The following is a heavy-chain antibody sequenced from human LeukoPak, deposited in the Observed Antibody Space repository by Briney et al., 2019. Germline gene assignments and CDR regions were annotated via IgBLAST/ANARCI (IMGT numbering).Heavy chain of an antibody. J-gene: IGHJ4*02. Sequence: GGSLRLSCAASGFTLSSYAMNWVRQAPGKGLEWVSTISGSGDTTYPTDSVKGRFTISRDNSKNTLYLQMNSLRAEDTAVYYCARLSIARGAYYFDYWGQGTLVTVSS. CDR3: ARLSIARGAYYFDY. CDR2: ISGSGDTT. CDR1: GFTLSSYA. V-gene: IGHV3-23*01. D-gene: IGHD6-6*01.